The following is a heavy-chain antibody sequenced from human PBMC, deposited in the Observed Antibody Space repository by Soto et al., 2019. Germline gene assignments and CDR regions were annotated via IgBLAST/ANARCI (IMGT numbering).Heavy chain of an antibody. CDR2: IYYSGST. V-gene: IGHV4-31*03. CDR1: GGSISSGGYY. J-gene: IGHJ6*02. D-gene: IGHD3-10*01. CDR3: ARDRLGLDYYGSGSHGDYYYYGMDV. Sequence: PSETLSLTCTVSGGSISSGGYYWSWIRQHPGKGLEWIGYIYYSGSTYYNPSLKSRVTISVDTSKNQFSLKLSSVTAADTAVYYCARDRLGLDYYGSGSHGDYYYYGMDVCGQGTTVTVSS.